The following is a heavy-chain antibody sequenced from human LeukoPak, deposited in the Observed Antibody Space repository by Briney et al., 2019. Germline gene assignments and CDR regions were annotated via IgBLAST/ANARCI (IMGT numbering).Heavy chain of an antibody. D-gene: IGHD3-10*01. Sequence: SETLSLTCAVYGGSFSGYYCSWIRQPPGKGLEWIGEINHSGSTNYNPSLKRRVTISVDTSKNKFSLKLSSVTAADTAVYYCATKSRGYYGSGLGYYYYYMDVWGKGTTVTVSS. V-gene: IGHV4-34*01. CDR1: GGSFSGYY. J-gene: IGHJ6*03. CDR2: INHSGST. CDR3: ATKSRGYYGSGLGYYYYYMDV.